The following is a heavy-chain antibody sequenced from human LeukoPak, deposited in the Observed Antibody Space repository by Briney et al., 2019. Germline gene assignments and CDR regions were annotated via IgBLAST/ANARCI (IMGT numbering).Heavy chain of an antibody. CDR1: GFTFSSYS. CDR3: ARDCGSSYGSGSRPSDY. J-gene: IGHJ4*02. CDR2: ISSSSSYI. D-gene: IGHD3-10*01. Sequence: GGSLRLSCAVSGFTFSSYSVNWVRQAPGKGLEWVSSISSSSSYIYYADSVKGRFTISRDNAKNSLYLQMNSLRAEDTAVYYCARDCGSSYGSGSRPSDYWGQGTLVTVSS. V-gene: IGHV3-21*01.